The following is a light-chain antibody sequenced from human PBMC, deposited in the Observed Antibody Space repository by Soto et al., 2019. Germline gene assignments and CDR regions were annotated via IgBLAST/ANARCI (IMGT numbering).Light chain of an antibody. J-gene: IGKJ2*01. CDR1: QSISSW. Sequence: DIQMTQSPSTLSASVGDRVTITCRASQSISSWLAWYQQKPGKAPKLLIYGASSLESGVPSRFSGSGSVTEFTLTIDSLQPDDFASYYCQQYSSSSPTFGQGTKLELK. CDR3: QQYSSSSPT. CDR2: GAS. V-gene: IGKV1-5*01.